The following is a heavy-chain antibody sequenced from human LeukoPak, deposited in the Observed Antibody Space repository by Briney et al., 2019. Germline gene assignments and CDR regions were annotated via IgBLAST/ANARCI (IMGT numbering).Heavy chain of an antibody. CDR1: GYTFSSYG. D-gene: IGHD2-15*01. Sequence: ASVKVSCKPSGYTFSSYGVTWVRQAPGQGLEWMGWITAYKGNTNYAQKLQGRATMTTDTSTSTAYMELRSLRSDDTAVYYCARDSDCSGGSCHFDYWGQGTLVTVSS. V-gene: IGHV1-18*01. J-gene: IGHJ4*02. CDR3: ARDSDCSGGSCHFDY. CDR2: ITAYKGNT.